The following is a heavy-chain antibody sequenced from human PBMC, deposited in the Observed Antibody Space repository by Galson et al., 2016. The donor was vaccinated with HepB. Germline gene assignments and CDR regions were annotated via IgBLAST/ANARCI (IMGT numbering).Heavy chain of an antibody. V-gene: IGHV4-34*01. Sequence: SETLSLTCGVYGGSFTAYYWSWIRQPPGKGLEWIGEINDSGGNIYNSSLKSRVTMSVDTSKNQFSLKLTSVTAADTAVYYCTRRPWAARGWFDPWGQGTLVTVSS. CDR3: TRRPWAARGWFDP. D-gene: IGHD6-6*01. CDR1: GGSFTAYY. J-gene: IGHJ5*02. CDR2: INDSGGN.